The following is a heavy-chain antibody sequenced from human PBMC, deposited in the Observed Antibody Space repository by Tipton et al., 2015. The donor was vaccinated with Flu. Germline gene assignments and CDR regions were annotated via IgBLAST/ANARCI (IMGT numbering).Heavy chain of an antibody. CDR1: GFTFSSYG. D-gene: IGHD6-19*01. V-gene: IGHV3-33*01. J-gene: IGHJ6*02. Sequence: SLRLSCAASGFTFSSYGMHWVRQAPGKGLEWVAVIWYDGSNKYYADSVKGRFTISRDNSKNTLYLQMNSLRAEDTAVYYCARDLGIAVAGPLYYYYGMDVWGQGTTVPVPS. CDR2: IWYDGSNK. CDR3: ARDLGIAVAGPLYYYYGMDV.